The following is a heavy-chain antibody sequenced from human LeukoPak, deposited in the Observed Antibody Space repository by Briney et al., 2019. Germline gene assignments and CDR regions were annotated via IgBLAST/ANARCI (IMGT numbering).Heavy chain of an antibody. CDR1: GGSFSGYY. D-gene: IGHD6-13*01. CDR2: INHSGST. J-gene: IGHJ4*02. Sequence: PSETLSLTCAVYGGSFSGYYWSWIRQPPGKELEWIGEINHSGSTNYNPSLKSRVTISVDTSKNQFSLKLSSVTAADTAVYYCARAIAAPVFFDYWGQGTLVTVSS. CDR3: ARAIAAPVFFDY. V-gene: IGHV4-34*01.